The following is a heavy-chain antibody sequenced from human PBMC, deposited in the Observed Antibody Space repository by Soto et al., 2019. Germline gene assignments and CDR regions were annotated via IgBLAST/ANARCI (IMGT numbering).Heavy chain of an antibody. CDR1: GFTFKGDY. Sequence: QIQLVQSGAEVKKPGASVKVSCKTSGFTFKGDYIYWVRQAPGQGLELMGWISTYNGITQYTESLQDRVTMTIETSASTAHLELRSLTSEDTAVYFCVRGDTYYSEWYFQYWGQGTLVIVSS. CDR3: VRGDTYYSEWYFQY. V-gene: IGHV1-18*01. D-gene: IGHD2-21*01. J-gene: IGHJ4*02. CDR2: ISTYNGIT.